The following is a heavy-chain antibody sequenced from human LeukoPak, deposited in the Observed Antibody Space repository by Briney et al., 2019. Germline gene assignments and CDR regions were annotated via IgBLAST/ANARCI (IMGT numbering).Heavy chain of an antibody. CDR3: ATHHYYYDSSGWFDY. D-gene: IGHD3-22*01. Sequence: ASVKVSCKVSGYTLTELSMHWVRQAPGKGLEWMGGFDPEDGETIYAQKFQGRVTMTEDTSTDTAYMELSSLRSEDTAVYYCATHHYYYDSSGWFDYWDQGTLVTVSS. J-gene: IGHJ4*02. CDR1: GYTLTELS. CDR2: FDPEDGET. V-gene: IGHV1-24*01.